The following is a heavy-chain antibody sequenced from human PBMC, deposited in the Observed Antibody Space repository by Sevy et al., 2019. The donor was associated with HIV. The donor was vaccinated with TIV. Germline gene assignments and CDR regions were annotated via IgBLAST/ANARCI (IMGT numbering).Heavy chain of an antibody. V-gene: IGHV3-53*01. D-gene: IGHD3-22*01. J-gene: IGHJ4*02. CDR2: INSGGST. Sequence: GGSLRLSCAASGSTVSSNYMSWVRQAPGKGLEWVSVINSGGSTYYADSVKGRFTISRDNSKNTLYLQMNSLRAEDTAVYYYARGHYYDSSGYYNDYWGQGTLVTVSS. CDR1: GSTVSSNY. CDR3: ARGHYYDSSGYYNDY.